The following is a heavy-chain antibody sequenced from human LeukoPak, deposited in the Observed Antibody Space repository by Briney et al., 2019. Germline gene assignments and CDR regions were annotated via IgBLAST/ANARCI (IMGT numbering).Heavy chain of an antibody. D-gene: IGHD1-26*01. CDR2: IYYSGST. CDR1: GGSFSGYY. CDR3: ARIPNSGSYLGAYYYYYMDV. V-gene: IGHV4-59*08. J-gene: IGHJ6*03. Sequence: ASETLSLTCAVYGGSFSGYYWSWIRQPPGKGLEWIGYIYYSGSTNYNPSLKSRVTISVDTSKNQFSLKLSSVTAADTAVYYCARIPNSGSYLGAYYYYYMDVWGKGTTVTVSS.